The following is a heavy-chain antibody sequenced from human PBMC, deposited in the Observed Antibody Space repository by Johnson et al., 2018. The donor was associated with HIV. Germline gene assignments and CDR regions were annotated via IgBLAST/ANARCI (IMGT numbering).Heavy chain of an antibody. V-gene: IGHV3-30*03. D-gene: IGHD6-13*01. CDR3: ARGGVYSRDAFDI. J-gene: IGHJ3*02. Sequence: QVQLVESGGGGVQPGRSLRLSCAASGFTFSNYGMHWVRQAPGKGLEWVAVILYDGSNKYYADSVKGRFTISRDNSKNTLYLQMNSLRAEDTAVYYCARGGVYSRDAFDIWGQGTMVTVSS. CDR1: GFTFSNYG. CDR2: ILYDGSNK.